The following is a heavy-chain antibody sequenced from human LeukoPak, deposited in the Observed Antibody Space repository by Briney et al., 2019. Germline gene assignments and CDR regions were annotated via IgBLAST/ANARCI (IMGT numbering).Heavy chain of an antibody. V-gene: IGHV4-39*01. CDR2: IYYSGST. D-gene: IGHD3-10*01. CDR3: ARGPVRGLTDY. Sequence: SGTLSLTCTVSGGSISSSSYYWGWIRQPPGKGPEWIGSIYYSGSTYYNPSLKSRVTISVDTSKNQFSLKLSSVTAADTAVYYCARGPVRGLTDYWGQGTLVTVSS. J-gene: IGHJ4*02. CDR1: GGSISSSSYY.